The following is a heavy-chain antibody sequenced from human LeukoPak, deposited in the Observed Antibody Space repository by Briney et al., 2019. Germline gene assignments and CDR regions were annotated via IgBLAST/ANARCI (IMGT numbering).Heavy chain of an antibody. CDR2: ISWNSGSI. D-gene: IGHD3-10*01. Sequence: GRSLRLSCAASGFTFDDYAMHWVRQAPGKGLEWVSGISWNSGSIGYADSVKGRFTISRDNAKNSLYLQMNSLRAEDTALHYCAKDIHRFGVSHFDYWGQGTLVTVSS. CDR1: GFTFDDYA. V-gene: IGHV3-9*01. CDR3: AKDIHRFGVSHFDY. J-gene: IGHJ4*02.